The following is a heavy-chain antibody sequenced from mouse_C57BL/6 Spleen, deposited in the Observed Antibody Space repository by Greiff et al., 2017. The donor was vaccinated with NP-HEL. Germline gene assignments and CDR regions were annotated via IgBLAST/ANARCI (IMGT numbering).Heavy chain of an antibody. CDR1: GYSITSDY. J-gene: IGHJ1*03. CDR2: ISYSGCT. D-gene: IGHD1-1*01. Sequence: DVKLQESGPGLAKPSQTLSLTCSVTGYSITSDYWNWIRKFPGNKLEYMGYISYSGCTYYNPSLKSRISITRDTSKNQYYLQLNSVTTEDTATYYCARYYYGSSYRYFEGWGTGTTVTVAS. CDR3: ARYYYGSSYRYFEG. V-gene: IGHV3-8*01.